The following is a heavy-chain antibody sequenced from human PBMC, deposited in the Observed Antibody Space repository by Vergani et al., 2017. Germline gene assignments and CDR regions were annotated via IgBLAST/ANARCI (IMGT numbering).Heavy chain of an antibody. D-gene: IGHD3-16*01. V-gene: IGHV3-30*02. CDR3: TKHFRGWGIDY. CDR1: GFTFSNYD. CDR2: IQFDGSNQ. Sequence: QVQLVESGGGVVQRGGSLRLSCATSGFTFSNYDMQWIRQGPGKGLEFVAFIQFDGSNQYYADSVKGRFTLYRDNSKNTLYLQMNSLRTDDTGTYYCTKHFRGWGIDYWGQGTQVIVSS. J-gene: IGHJ4*02.